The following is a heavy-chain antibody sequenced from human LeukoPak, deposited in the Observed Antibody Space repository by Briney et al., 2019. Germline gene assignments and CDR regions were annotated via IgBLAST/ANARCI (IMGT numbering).Heavy chain of an antibody. Sequence: GGSLRLSCAASGFSVSSNHVSWVRQAPGKGLEWVSVIYSGGNKYYADSVKGRFTISKNNSKNTLYLQMNSLRADDTAVYYCARDPPLYYWGQGTLVTVSS. CDR3: ARDPPLYY. V-gene: IGHV3-53*01. CDR1: GFSVSSNH. CDR2: IYSGGNK. J-gene: IGHJ4*02.